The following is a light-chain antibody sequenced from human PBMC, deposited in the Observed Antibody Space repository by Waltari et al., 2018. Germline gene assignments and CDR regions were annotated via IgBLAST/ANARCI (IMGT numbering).Light chain of an antibody. CDR3: LKHGSSPRYT. CDR2: SAS. V-gene: IGKV3-20*01. J-gene: IGKJ2*01. CDR1: QSVSSTV. Sequence: EIVLTQSPGTLSLSPGERATLSCRTSQSVSSTVLAWYQQKPGQAPRLTIYSASSRATGIPDRFSGSGSQTDLTLTISRLEPDDFAVYYCLKHGSSPRYTFGQGTKLEI.